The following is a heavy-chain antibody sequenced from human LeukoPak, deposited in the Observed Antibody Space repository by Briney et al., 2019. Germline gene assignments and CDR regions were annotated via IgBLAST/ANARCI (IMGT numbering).Heavy chain of an antibody. V-gene: IGHV4-59*01. CDR1: DDSITMYY. D-gene: IGHD2-21*02. Sequence: SETLSLTCTVSDDSITMYYWTWLRQPPGKGLEWIGYVDHTGSTKFNPSLNGRVSISRDTSNNFFSLRLRSVTAADTAVYYCARGRLLLDYWGQGTLVTVSS. J-gene: IGHJ4*02. CDR2: VDHTGST. CDR3: ARGRLLLDY.